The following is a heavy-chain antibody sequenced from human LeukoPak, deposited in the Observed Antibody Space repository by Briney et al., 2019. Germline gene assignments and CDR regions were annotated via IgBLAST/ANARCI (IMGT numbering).Heavy chain of an antibody. V-gene: IGHV4-38-2*01. CDR3: ALYLSVREVDRADRTPVTWSAP. Sequence: PSETLSLTCAVSGYSISSGYYWGCSRPPGGKGLEWFCSIYHSGSTYYNPSLKSRVTIPVDKSKNQLSLNLSSVTAADTAVYYCALYLSVREVDRADRTPVTWSAPGSQGTLVTVSS. CDR1: GYSISSGYY. CDR2: IYHSGST. J-gene: IGHJ5*02. D-gene: IGHD2/OR15-2a*01.